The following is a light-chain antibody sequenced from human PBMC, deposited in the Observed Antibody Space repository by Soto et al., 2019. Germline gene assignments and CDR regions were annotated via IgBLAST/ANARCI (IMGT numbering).Light chain of an antibody. Sequence: EIEFTQSPGPLSFSPWERSTLSCRASQSVSSSYLAWYQQKPGQAPRILIYGASSRATGIPDRFSGAGSGTDFTLTISRLEPEDFAVYYCQQYGSSPPWTFGQGTKVDI. CDR1: QSVSSSY. CDR2: GAS. V-gene: IGKV3-20*01. CDR3: QQYGSSPPWT. J-gene: IGKJ1*01.